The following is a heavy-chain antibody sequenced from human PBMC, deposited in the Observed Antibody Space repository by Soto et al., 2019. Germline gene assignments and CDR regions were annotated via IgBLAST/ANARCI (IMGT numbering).Heavy chain of an antibody. CDR3: AHSPWESRGY. D-gene: IGHD1-26*01. CDR1: GFSLSTSGVG. Sequence: QITLKESGPTLVKPTQTLTLTCTFSGFSLSTSGVGVGWIRQPPGKALEWLALIYWDDDKRYSPSLKSRLTITKDTSKNQVVLTITNMDPVDTAPYYSAHSPWESRGYWGQGTLVTVSS. V-gene: IGHV2-5*02. J-gene: IGHJ4*02. CDR2: IYWDDDK.